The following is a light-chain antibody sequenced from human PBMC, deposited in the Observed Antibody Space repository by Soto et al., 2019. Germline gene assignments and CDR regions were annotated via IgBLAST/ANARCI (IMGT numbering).Light chain of an antibody. CDR1: QSVSNY. CDR2: GAS. V-gene: IGKV3-11*01. Sequence: EIVLTQSPATLSLSPGERATLSCRTSQSVSNYLAWYQQKPGQAPRLLIYGASNRATGIPDRFSGSGSGPDFTLTISSLEPEDSAVYYCQQRHMWPITFGQGTRLEVK. J-gene: IGKJ5*01. CDR3: QQRHMWPIT.